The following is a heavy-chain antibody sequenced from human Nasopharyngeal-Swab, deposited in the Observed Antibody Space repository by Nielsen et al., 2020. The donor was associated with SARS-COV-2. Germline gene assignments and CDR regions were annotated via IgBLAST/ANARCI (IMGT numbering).Heavy chain of an antibody. Sequence: SETLSLTCAVSGGSFSGYYWSWIRQPPGKGLEWIGEINHSGSTNYNPSLKSRVTISVDTSENQFSLKLSSVTAADTAVYYCARGFHPRHYYDSSGSSLDYWGQGALVTVSS. V-gene: IGHV4-34*01. D-gene: IGHD3-22*01. CDR3: ARGFHPRHYYDSSGSSLDY. CDR1: GGSFSGYY. J-gene: IGHJ4*02. CDR2: INHSGST.